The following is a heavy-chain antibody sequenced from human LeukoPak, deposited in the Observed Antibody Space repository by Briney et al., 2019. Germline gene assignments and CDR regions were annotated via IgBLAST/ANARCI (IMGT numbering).Heavy chain of an antibody. CDR3: ARGDRSGGICNYDSAFDI. D-gene: IGHD2-15*01. V-gene: IGHV6-1*01. CDR1: GDSVSRNRSA. Sequence: SQTLSLTCAISGDSVSRNRSAWNWIRQSPSRGLEWLGRTYYRSKWYYDYALSVKSRITINPDTSKNQFSLHLSSVTPEDTAVYYCARGDRSGGICNYDSAFDIWGQGTMATVSS. J-gene: IGHJ3*02. CDR2: TYYRSKWYY.